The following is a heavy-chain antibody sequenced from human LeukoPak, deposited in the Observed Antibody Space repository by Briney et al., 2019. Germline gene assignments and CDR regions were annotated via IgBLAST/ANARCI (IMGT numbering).Heavy chain of an antibody. J-gene: IGHJ4*02. CDR3: ARQKDGSYYWEYYFDY. D-gene: IGHD1-26*01. Sequence: SETLSLTCTVSGGSISTYYWSWIRQPPGKGPEWIGYVTNSGTTNYNPSLKSRVTISVDTSKDQFSLRLQSVTAADTAVYYCARQKDGSYYWEYYFDYWGQGTLVTVSS. CDR2: VTNSGTT. CDR1: GGSISTYY. V-gene: IGHV4-59*08.